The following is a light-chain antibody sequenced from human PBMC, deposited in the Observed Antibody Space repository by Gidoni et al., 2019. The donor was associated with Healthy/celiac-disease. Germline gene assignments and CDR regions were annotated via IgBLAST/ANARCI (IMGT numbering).Light chain of an antibody. CDR1: QSVSSN. CDR2: GAS. CDR3: QQYNNWPPWT. J-gene: IGKJ1*01. Sequence: EIVMTQSPATLSVTPGERATLSCRASQSVSSNVAWYQQKPGQGPRLLIYGASTRATGIPARFSGSGAGTEFTLTISSLQFEDFVVYYCQQYNNWPPWTFGQGTKVEIK. V-gene: IGKV3-15*01.